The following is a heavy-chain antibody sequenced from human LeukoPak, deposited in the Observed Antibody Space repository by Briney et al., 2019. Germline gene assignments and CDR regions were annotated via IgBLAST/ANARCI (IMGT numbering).Heavy chain of an antibody. Sequence: GGSLRHSCAASGFTFNMYWMTWVRQAPGKGLESVAYVNKDGSDKYYVDSVKGRFTVSRDNAKNSLYLQMNSLRAEDTAVYYCARDAGYGGNSDYWGQGTLVTVSS. CDR3: ARDAGYGGNSDY. CDR2: VNKDGSDK. D-gene: IGHD4-23*01. V-gene: IGHV3-7*01. J-gene: IGHJ4*02. CDR1: GFTFNMYW.